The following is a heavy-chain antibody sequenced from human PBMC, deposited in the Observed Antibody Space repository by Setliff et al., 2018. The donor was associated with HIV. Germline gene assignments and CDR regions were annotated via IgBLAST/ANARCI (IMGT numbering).Heavy chain of an antibody. CDR3: ARRSAGMYANSTDY. Sequence: SETLSLTCFVSGVSISDHYWGWIRQPPGKGLEWIGYIYSSGTTQYNPSVESRVTMSLDTSKNQFSLKLTSVTAADTAVYYCARRSAGMYANSTDYWGQGTLVTVSS. V-gene: IGHV4-4*09. J-gene: IGHJ4*02. CDR2: IYSSGTT. CDR1: GVSISDHY. D-gene: IGHD2-8*01.